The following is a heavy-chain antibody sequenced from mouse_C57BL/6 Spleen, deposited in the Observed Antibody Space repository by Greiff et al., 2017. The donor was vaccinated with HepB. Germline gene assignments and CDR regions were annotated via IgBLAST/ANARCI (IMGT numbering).Heavy chain of an antibody. CDR3: ARYRGGLFDY. D-gene: IGHD3-3*01. J-gene: IGHJ2*01. CDR2: IRNKANGYTT. CDR1: GFTFTDYY. Sequence: EVMLVESGGGLVQPGGSLSLSCAASGFTFTDYYMSWVRQPPGKALEWLGFIRNKANGYTTEYSASVKGRFTISRDNSKSILYLQMNALRAEDSATYYCARYRGGLFDYWGQGTTLTVSS. V-gene: IGHV7-3*01.